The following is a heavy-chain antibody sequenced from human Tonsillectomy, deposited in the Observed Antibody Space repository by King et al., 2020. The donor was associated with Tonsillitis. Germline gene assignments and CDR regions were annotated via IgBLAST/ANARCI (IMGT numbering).Heavy chain of an antibody. V-gene: IGHV4-31*03. CDR3: ARDGLSGNPFDY. D-gene: IGHD4-23*01. Sequence: QLQESGPGLVKPSQTLSLTCTVSGGSISSGNYYWSWIRQHPGKGLEWIGYIYYSGSTYYNPSLKSRVTISVDTSKNQFSLKLSSVTAADTAVYYFARDGLSGNPFDYWGQGTLVTVSS. CDR1: GGSISSGNYY. CDR2: IYYSGST. J-gene: IGHJ4*02.